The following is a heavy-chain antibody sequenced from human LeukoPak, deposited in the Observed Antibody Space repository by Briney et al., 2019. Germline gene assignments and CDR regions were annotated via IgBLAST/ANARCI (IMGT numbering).Heavy chain of an antibody. V-gene: IGHV4-39*07. Sequence: SETLSLTCTVSGGSISSSSYYWGWIRQPPGKGLEWIGSIYYSGSTYYNPSLKSRVTISVDTSKNQLSLKLSSVTAADTAVYYCARGVYFDYWGQGTLVTVSS. CDR3: ARGVYFDY. J-gene: IGHJ4*02. CDR2: IYYSGST. CDR1: GGSISSSSYY.